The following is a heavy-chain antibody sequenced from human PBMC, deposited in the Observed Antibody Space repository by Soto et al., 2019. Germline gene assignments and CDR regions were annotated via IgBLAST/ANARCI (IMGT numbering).Heavy chain of an antibody. CDR2: IYYSGST. J-gene: IGHJ4*02. V-gene: IGHV4-39*01. CDR1: GGSISSSSYY. Sequence: QLQLQESGPGLVKPSETLSLTCTVSGGSISSSSYYWGWIRQPPGKGLEWIGSIYYSGSTYYNPSLKSRVTISVDTSKYQFSLKLSSVTAADTAVYYCARQTYYDFWMEAYFDYWGQGTLVTVSS. D-gene: IGHD3-3*01. CDR3: ARQTYYDFWMEAYFDY.